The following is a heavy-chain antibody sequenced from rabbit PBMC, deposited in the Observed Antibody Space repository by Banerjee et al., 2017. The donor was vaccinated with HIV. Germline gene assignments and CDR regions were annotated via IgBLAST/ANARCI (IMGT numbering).Heavy chain of an antibody. V-gene: IGHV1S45*01. CDR1: GFTISSSYY. J-gene: IGHJ4*01. Sequence: QEQLVESGGGLVKPGAPLTLTCTASGFTISSSYYMCWVRQAPGKGLEWIGCIYTGSGSTYYATWAKGRFTISKTSSTTVTLQMTSLTAADTATYFCARDHVGSSGYVFNLWGQGTLVTVS. CDR2: IYTGSGST. CDR3: ARDHVGSSGYVFNL. D-gene: IGHD1-1*01.